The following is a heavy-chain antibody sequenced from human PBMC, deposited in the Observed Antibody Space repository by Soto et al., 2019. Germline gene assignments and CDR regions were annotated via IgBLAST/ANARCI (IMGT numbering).Heavy chain of an antibody. J-gene: IGHJ5*02. Sequence: GGSLRLSCAASGFTFRSFTMNWVRQAPGKGLEWVSTISSNSAYIYYTDALRGRFTISRDNAKNSLHLQMNSLRAEDTAVYYCTRDASRDSSARGWFDPWGPGTLVTASS. CDR2: ISSNSAYI. D-gene: IGHD6-13*01. CDR1: GFTFRSFT. V-gene: IGHV3-21*01. CDR3: TRDASRDSSARGWFDP.